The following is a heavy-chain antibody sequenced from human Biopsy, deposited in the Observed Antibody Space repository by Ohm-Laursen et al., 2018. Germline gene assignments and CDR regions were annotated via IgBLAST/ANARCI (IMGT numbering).Heavy chain of an antibody. CDR1: GFTFNTYG. V-gene: IGHV3-23*01. CDR2: IDVLDYNT. CDR3: ALAAAQTVTHFDY. J-gene: IGHJ4*02. D-gene: IGHD4-17*01. Sequence: GSLRLFCTASGFTFNTYGMHWVRQAPGKGLEWVSHIDVLDYNTYYVDSVRGRFTISRDNSKEMVYLQINSLRADDTAVYYCALAAAQTVTHFDYWGQGTLVTVSS.